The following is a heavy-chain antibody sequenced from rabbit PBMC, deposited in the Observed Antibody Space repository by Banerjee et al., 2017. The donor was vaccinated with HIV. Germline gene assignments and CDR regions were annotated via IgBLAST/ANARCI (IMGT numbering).Heavy chain of an antibody. J-gene: IGHJ4*01. CDR2: IDPVFGST. V-gene: IGHV1S47*01. CDR3: ARAGYAGYDGPTYFNL. Sequence: QEQLVESGGGLVQPGGSLKLSCKASGFDFSSYGVSWVRQAPGKGLEWIGYIDPVFGSTYYASWVNGRFTISSHNAQNTLYLQMTSLTAADTATYFCARAGYAGYDGPTYFNLWGQGTLVTVS. CDR1: GFDFSSYG. D-gene: IGHD7-1*01.